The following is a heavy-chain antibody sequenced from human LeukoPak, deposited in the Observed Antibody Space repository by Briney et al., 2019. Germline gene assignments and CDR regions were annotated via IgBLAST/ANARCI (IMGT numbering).Heavy chain of an antibody. Sequence: PGGSLRLSCAASGFTFSSYSMNWVRQAPGKGLEWVSYITSSSTIIYYADSVKGRFTISRDNAKNSLYLQMNSLKTEDTAVYYCTRDRWYCSSTSCSALDYWGQGTLVTVSS. CDR1: GFTFSSYS. J-gene: IGHJ4*02. D-gene: IGHD2-2*01. V-gene: IGHV3-48*01. CDR3: TRDRWYCSSTSCSALDY. CDR2: ITSSSTII.